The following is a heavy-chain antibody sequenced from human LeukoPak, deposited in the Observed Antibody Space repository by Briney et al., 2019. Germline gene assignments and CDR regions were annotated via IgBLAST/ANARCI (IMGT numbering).Heavy chain of an antibody. J-gene: IGHJ6*03. CDR2: ISSSSSYI. D-gene: IGHD3-22*01. Sequence: PGGSLRLSCAASGFTFSSYSMNWVRQAPGKGLEWVSSISSSSSYIYYADSVKGRFTISRDNAKNSLYLQMNSLRAEDTAVYYCANLDDSSGYRPLYYYMDVWGKGTTVTVSS. CDR1: GFTFSSYS. V-gene: IGHV3-21*01. CDR3: ANLDDSSGYRPLYYYMDV.